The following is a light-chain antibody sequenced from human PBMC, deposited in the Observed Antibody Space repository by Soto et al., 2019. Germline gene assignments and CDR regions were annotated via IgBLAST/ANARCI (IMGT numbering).Light chain of an antibody. Sequence: EMVMTQSPATLSVSPEERATISCRASQSVSSNLAWYQQKPGQAPRLLIYDASTRATGIPARFSGSGSGTEFTLTISRLQSEDFAVYYCQQYNNWPPWTFGQGTKWIS. J-gene: IGKJ1*01. V-gene: IGKV3-15*01. CDR3: QQYNNWPPWT. CDR2: DAS. CDR1: QSVSSN.